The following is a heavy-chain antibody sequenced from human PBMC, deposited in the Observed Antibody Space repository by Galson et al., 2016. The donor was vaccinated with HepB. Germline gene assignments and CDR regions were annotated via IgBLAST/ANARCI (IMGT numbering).Heavy chain of an antibody. CDR1: GFTFSSYW. CDR2: IKSDGTWT. V-gene: IGHV3-74*01. D-gene: IGHD3-10*01. J-gene: IGHJ4*02. CDR3: IRGVGGSVGFDY. Sequence: SLRLSCAASGFTFSSYWMHWVRQAPGKGLVWVSRIKSDGTWTNYADSVNGRFTIFRDNAKNTLYLQVNSLRAEDTAVYYCIRGVGGSVGFDYWGQGVLVTVSS.